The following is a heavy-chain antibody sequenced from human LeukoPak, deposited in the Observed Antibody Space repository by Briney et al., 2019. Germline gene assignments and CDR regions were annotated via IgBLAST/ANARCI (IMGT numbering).Heavy chain of an antibody. CDR2: INWNGGST. CDR1: GFILDDYG. V-gene: IGHV3-20*04. Sequence: RSGGSLRLSCAASGFILDDYGMSWVRQAPGKGLEWVSGINWNGGSTGYTASVKGRFTISKDNAKNSLYLQMNSLRAEDTALYYCASYCSRPSCYQDYWGQGTPVTVSS. J-gene: IGHJ4*02. D-gene: IGHD2-2*01. CDR3: ASYCSRPSCYQDY.